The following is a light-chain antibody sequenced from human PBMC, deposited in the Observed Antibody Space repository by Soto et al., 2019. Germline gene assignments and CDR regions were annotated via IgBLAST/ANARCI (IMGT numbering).Light chain of an antibody. CDR1: QSISSW. CDR3: QQRSNWFLT. V-gene: IGKV1-5*01. Sequence: GDRVTITCRASQSISSWLAWYQQKPGKAPKLLIYDASSLESGVPSRFSGSGSGTEFTLTISSLQPDDFAVYYCQQRSNWFLTFGGGTKVDIK. CDR2: DAS. J-gene: IGKJ4*01.